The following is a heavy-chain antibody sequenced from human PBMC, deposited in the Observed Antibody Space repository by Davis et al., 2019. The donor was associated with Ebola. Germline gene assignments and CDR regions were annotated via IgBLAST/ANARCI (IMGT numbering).Heavy chain of an antibody. V-gene: IGHV3-48*02. CDR2: ISSSGSTI. J-gene: IGHJ5*02. D-gene: IGHD5-18*01. CDR3: ARDSIVDTAMAYLGWFDP. CDR1: GFTFSSYA. Sequence: GESLKISCAASGFTFSSYAMSWIRQAPGKGLEWVSYISSSGSTIYYADSVKGRFTISRDNAKNSLYLQMNSLRDEDTAVYYCARDSIVDTAMAYLGWFDPWGQGTLVTVSS.